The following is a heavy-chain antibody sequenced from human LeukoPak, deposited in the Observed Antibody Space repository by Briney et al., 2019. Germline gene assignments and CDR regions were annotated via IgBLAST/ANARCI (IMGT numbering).Heavy chain of an antibody. V-gene: IGHV3-21*01. Sequence: GGSLRLSCAASGFTFSRYSVNWVRQAPGKGLEWVSCITGGSDYIFYADSVRGRFTISRDNAKNSLYLQMNSLRAEDTAVYYCARDLAYSRLDYWGQGMLVTVSS. CDR2: ITGGSDYI. D-gene: IGHD5-18*01. CDR1: GFTFSRYS. J-gene: IGHJ4*02. CDR3: ARDLAYSRLDY.